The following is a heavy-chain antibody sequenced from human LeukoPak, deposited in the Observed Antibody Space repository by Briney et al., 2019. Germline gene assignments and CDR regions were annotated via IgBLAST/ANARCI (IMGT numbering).Heavy chain of an antibody. V-gene: IGHV3-64D*06. CDR3: VKGTGTKYYYYGMDV. Sequence: GGSLRLSCSASGFTFSSYAMHWVRPAPGKGLEYGSAISSNGGSTYYADSVKGRFTISRDNSKNTLYLQMSSLRAEDTAVYYCVKGTGTKYYYYGMDVWGQGTTVTVSS. CDR2: ISSNGGST. CDR1: GFTFSSYA. J-gene: IGHJ6*02. D-gene: IGHD3/OR15-3a*01.